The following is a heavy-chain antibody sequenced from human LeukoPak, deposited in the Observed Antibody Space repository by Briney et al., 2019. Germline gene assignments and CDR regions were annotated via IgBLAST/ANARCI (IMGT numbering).Heavy chain of an antibody. CDR3: ARNDVAGYCGGGWHSYYFDS. D-gene: IGHD2-21*02. J-gene: IGHJ4*02. V-gene: IGHV1-18*01. CDR1: GYTFTSYG. Sequence: ASVKVSCKASGYTFTSYGISWVRQAPGQGLEWMGWIRAYNGNTNYAQKLQGRVSMTTDTSTSTAYLELTSLRSDDTAMYYRARNDVAGYCGGGWHSYYFDSWGQGTLVTVSS. CDR2: IRAYNGNT.